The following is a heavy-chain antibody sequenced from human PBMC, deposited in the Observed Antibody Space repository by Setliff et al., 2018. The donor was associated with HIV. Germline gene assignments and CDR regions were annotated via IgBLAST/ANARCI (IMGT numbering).Heavy chain of an antibody. V-gene: IGHV4-34*01. J-gene: IGHJ1*01. Sequence: SETLSLTCAVYGGSLNGYYWNWIRQPPGKGLEWIGEINHSGSTNYNPSLKSRVTISVDTSKRQFSLKLNSVTAADTAVYYCARGRGSSWYKHWGQGTMVTVSS. CDR3: ARGRGSSWYKH. CDR1: GGSLNGYY. D-gene: IGHD6-13*01. CDR2: INHSGST.